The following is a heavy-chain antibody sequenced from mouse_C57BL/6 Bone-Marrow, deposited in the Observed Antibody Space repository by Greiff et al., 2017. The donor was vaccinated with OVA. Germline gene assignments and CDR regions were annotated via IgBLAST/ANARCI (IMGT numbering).Heavy chain of an antibody. D-gene: IGHD3-2*02. CDR1: GFTFSDYY. CDR3: ARPAQVPFAY. Sequence: EVQLVESGGGLVQPGGSLKLSCAASGFTFSDYYMYWVRQTPEKRLEWVAYISNGGGSTYYPDTVKGRFTISRDNAKNTLYLQMSRLKSEDTAMYYCARPAQVPFAYWGQGTLVTVSA. J-gene: IGHJ3*01. V-gene: IGHV5-12*01. CDR2: ISNGGGST.